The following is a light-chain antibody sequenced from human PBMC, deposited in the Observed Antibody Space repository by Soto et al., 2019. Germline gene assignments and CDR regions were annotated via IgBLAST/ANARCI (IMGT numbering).Light chain of an antibody. V-gene: IGKV3-20*01. Sequence: EIVLTQSPGTLSLSPGERATLSCRASQSVSSSYLAWYQQKPGQAPKLLMYGASSTATGIPDRFSGSGSGTDFTLTISRLEPEDFAVYYCQQYGSSHYTFGQGTKLEIK. CDR2: GAS. J-gene: IGKJ2*01. CDR1: QSVSSSY. CDR3: QQYGSSHYT.